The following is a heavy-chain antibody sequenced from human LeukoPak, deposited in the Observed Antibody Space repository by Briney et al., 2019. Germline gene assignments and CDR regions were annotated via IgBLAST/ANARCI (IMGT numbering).Heavy chain of an antibody. J-gene: IGHJ4*02. D-gene: IGHD2-2*01. Sequence: GGSLRLSCAASGFPFSSYEMNWVRQAPGKGLEWVSYISSSGSTIYYADSVKGRFTISGDNAKNSLYLQMNSLRAEDTAVYYCSLYCSSTSCSDYWGQGTLVTVSS. V-gene: IGHV3-48*03. CDR3: SLYCSSTSCSDY. CDR1: GFPFSSYE. CDR2: ISSSGSTI.